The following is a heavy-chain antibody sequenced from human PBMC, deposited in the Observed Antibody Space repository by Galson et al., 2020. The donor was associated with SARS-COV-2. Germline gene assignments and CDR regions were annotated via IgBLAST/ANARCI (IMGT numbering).Heavy chain of an antibody. CDR3: ARCGGASRVSSDY. D-gene: IGHD3-10*01. Sequence: SETLSLTCAVSDYAISTGYYWGCIRQSPGKGLEWIGTIYHTGNTYYNPSLESRVTISVDTSKNQFSLKLTSVTVADTAVYYCARCGGASRVSSDYWGQGTLVTVSS. CDR2: IYHTGNT. V-gene: IGHV4-38-2*01. CDR1: DYAISTGYY. J-gene: IGHJ4*02.